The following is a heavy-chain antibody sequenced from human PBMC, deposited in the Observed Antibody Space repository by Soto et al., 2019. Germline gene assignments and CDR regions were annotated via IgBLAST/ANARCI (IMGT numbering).Heavy chain of an antibody. CDR3: AKGPARGYCTNGVCYFDY. CDR1: GFTFSSDA. CDR2: ISGSGGST. J-gene: IGHJ4*02. D-gene: IGHD2-8*01. Sequence: GGSLRLSCAASGFTFSSDAMSWFRQARGKWLEWVSAISGSGGSTYYADSVKGRFTISRDNSKNTLYLQMNSLRAEDTAVYYCAKGPARGYCTNGVCYFDYWGQGTLVTVSS. V-gene: IGHV3-23*01.